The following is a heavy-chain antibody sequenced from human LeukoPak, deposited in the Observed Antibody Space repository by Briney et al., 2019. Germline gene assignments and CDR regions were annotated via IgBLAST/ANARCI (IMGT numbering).Heavy chain of an antibody. D-gene: IGHD5-18*01. V-gene: IGHV1-58*02. J-gene: IGHJ3*02. CDR1: GFTFTSSA. Sequence: TSVKVSCKASGFTFTSSAMQWVRQARGQRLEWIGWIAVGSGNTNYAQKFQERVTITRDMSTSTAYMELSSLRSEDTAVYYCAAASRGYSYAFDIWGQGTMVTVSS. CDR3: AAASRGYSYAFDI. CDR2: IAVGSGNT.